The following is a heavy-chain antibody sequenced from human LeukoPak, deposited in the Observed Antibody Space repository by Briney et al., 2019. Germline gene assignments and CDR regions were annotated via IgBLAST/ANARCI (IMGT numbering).Heavy chain of an antibody. V-gene: IGHV3-11*01. D-gene: IGHD1-26*01. CDR1: GFTFSDYY. CDR2: ISNSDSTI. J-gene: IGHJ4*02. CDR3: AKQATVGYYPFDF. Sequence: GGSLRLSCAASGFTFSDYYMSWIRQAPGKGLEWVSYISNSDSTIYYADSVKGRFTISRDDSKNTLWLQMNSLRADDTAVYFCAKQATVGYYPFDFWGQGTLVTVSS.